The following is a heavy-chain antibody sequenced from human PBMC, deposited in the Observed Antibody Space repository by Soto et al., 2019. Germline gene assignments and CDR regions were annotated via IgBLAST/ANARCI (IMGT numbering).Heavy chain of an antibody. J-gene: IGHJ5*02. D-gene: IGHD3-3*01. CDR3: ARSGSRLRFLEWFRGWFDP. V-gene: IGHV1-3*01. CDR1: GYTFTIYA. Sequence: ASVKVSGKASGYTFTIYAMHWVRQAPGQRLEWMGWINAGNGNTKYSQKFQGRVTITRDTSASTAYMELSSLRSEDTAVYYCARSGSRLRFLEWFRGWFDPWGQGTLVTVSS. CDR2: INAGNGNT.